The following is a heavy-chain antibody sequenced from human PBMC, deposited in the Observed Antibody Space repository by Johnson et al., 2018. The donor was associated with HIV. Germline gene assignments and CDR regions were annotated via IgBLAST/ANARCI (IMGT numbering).Heavy chain of an antibody. CDR1: GFTFSSYG. J-gene: IGHJ3*02. CDR3: AKGGYSYGNAFDI. Sequence: QVQLVESGGGLVKPGGSLRLSCAASGFTFSSYGMHWVRQAPGKGLEWVAFIRYDGSNKYYADSVKGRFTISRDNSKNTLYLQMNSLRAEDTAVYYCAKGGYSYGNAFDIWGQGTMVTVSS. CDR2: IRYDGSNK. D-gene: IGHD5-18*01. V-gene: IGHV3-30*02.